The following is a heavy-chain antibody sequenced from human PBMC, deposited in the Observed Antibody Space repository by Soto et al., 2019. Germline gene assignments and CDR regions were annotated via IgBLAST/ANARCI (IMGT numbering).Heavy chain of an antibody. Sequence: EVQMVESGGGLVQPGGSLRLSCAASAFTLSSYNMNWVRQAPGKGLEWISYIGTSGAIYYADSVRGRFTMSRDSAKYSLYLQMNSLRAEDTAVYYCAREMGAPPARGLDYWGQGNLVTVSS. CDR3: AREMGAPPARGLDY. D-gene: IGHD2-8*01. V-gene: IGHV3-48*01. CDR2: IGTSGAI. J-gene: IGHJ4*02. CDR1: AFTLSSYN.